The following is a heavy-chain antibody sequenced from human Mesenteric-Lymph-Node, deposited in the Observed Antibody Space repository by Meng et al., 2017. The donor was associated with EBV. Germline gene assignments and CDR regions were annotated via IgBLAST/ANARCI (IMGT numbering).Heavy chain of an antibody. CDR1: GGSFSGYD. V-gene: IGHV4-34*01. D-gene: IGHD3-22*01. CDR2: INHSGST. J-gene: IGHJ4*02. CDR3: RYYYDSSGYSLDY. Sequence: HVQLQQWGAGPLNTSETLSLTCAVYGGSFSGYDWSWIRQPPGKGLEWIGEINHSGSTNYNPSLKSRVTISVDTSKNQFSLKLSSVTAADTAVYYCRYYYDSSGYSLDYWGQGTLVTVSS.